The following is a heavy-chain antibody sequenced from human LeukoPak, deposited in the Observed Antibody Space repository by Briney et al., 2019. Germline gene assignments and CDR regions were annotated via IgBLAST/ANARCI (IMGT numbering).Heavy chain of an antibody. Sequence: GGSLRLSCTASGFTFSDYYMSWIRQTPGKGLEWLSYISTRDNTIQYADSVKGRFTISRDNSKNTLYLQMNSLRAEDTAVYYCAKGRASCCDYWGQGALVTVSS. CDR3: AKGRASCCDY. D-gene: IGHD2-2*01. J-gene: IGHJ4*02. CDR2: ISTRDNTI. V-gene: IGHV3-11*01. CDR1: GFTFSDYY.